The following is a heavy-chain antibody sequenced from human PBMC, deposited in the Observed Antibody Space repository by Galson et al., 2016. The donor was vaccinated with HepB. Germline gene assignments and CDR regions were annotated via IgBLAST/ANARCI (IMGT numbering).Heavy chain of an antibody. CDR2: MFYSGTS. V-gene: IGHV4-31*03. J-gene: IGHJ3*02. CDR3: ARGTYDSTGYAFDI. D-gene: IGHD3-22*01. Sequence: TLSLTCIVSGGSISRGGYYWSWIRQRPGKGLEWIGFMFYSGTSNYNPSLKSRVTISIDTSKNQFSLKLTSVTAADTAVYYCARGTYDSTGYAFDIWGQGTMVTVSS. CDR1: GGSISRGGYY.